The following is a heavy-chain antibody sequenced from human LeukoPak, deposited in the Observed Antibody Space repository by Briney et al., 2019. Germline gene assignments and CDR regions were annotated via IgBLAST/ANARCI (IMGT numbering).Heavy chain of an antibody. V-gene: IGHV3-53*05. J-gene: IGHJ1*01. CDR3: ARDQSGFLEWPF. CDR2: IYSGGST. Sequence: GGSLRLSCAASGFTISSNYMNWVRQAPGKGLEWVSVIYSGGSTYYADSVKGRFTISRDNSKNTLYLQMNSLRAEDTAVYYCARDQSGFLEWPFWGQGTLVTVSS. D-gene: IGHD3-3*01. CDR1: GFTISSNY.